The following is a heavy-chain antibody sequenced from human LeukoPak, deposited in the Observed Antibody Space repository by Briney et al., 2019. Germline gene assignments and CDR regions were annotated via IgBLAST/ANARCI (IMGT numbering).Heavy chain of an antibody. Sequence: GGSLRLSCAASGFTFTNYAMTWVRQAPGKGLEWVPSISASGVMTYYADSVKGRFTISRDNSKNTLYLQMNSLRAEDTAVYYCARRAGAYSHPYDYWGQGTLVTVSS. V-gene: IGHV3-23*01. CDR2: ISASGVMT. CDR3: ARRAGAYSHPYDY. D-gene: IGHD4/OR15-4a*01. J-gene: IGHJ4*02. CDR1: GFTFTNYA.